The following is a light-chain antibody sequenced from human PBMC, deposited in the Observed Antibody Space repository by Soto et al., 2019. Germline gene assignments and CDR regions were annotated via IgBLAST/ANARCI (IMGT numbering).Light chain of an antibody. CDR3: SAYTVSRTYV. V-gene: IGLV2-14*03. CDR1: SSDVGAYNF. CDR2: NVY. J-gene: IGLJ1*01. Sequence: QSALTQPASVSGSPGQSITISCTGTSSDVGAYNFVSWHQQHPGKAPKLMIYNVYDRPSGISYRFSGSKSGNTASLTISGLQGEEEADYYCSAYTVSRTYVFGTGTKVT.